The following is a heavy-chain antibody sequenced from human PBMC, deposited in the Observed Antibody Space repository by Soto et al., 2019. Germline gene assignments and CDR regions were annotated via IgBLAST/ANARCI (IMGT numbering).Heavy chain of an antibody. D-gene: IGHD3-16*01. CDR3: ARSQRGRTAFTFDY. V-gene: IGHV4-61*01. Sequence: SETLSLTCAVSGDSVSNENYYWSWIRQPPGKGLEWIGYIYYSGTTNYNSYLKSRLSLSVDMSKNQFSLKLTSVTAADTAVYFCARSQRGRTAFTFDYWGQGALVTVS. J-gene: IGHJ4*02. CDR1: GDSVSNENYY. CDR2: IYYSGTT.